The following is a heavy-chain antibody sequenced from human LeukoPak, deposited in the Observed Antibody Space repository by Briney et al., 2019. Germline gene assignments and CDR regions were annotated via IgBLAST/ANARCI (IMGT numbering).Heavy chain of an antibody. J-gene: IGHJ3*02. Sequence: SETLSLTCTVSGGSISSYYWSWIRQPPGKGLEWIGYIYYTGSTNYNPSLKSRVILSIDTSKKQFSLKLSSVTAADTAVYYCARKGGSRAFDIWGQGTMVTVSS. CDR3: ARKGGSRAFDI. D-gene: IGHD3-16*01. V-gene: IGHV4-59*01. CDR1: GGSISSYY. CDR2: IYYTGST.